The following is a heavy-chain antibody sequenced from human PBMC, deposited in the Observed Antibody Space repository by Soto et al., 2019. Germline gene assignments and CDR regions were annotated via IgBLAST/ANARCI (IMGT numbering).Heavy chain of an antibody. Sequence: ASVKVSCKASGYTFTSYAMHWVRQAPGQRLEWMGWINADNGNTNYAQKLQGRVTMTTDTSTSTAYMELRSLRSDDTAVYYCARDMYSGYDFSWFDPWGQGTLVTVSS. CDR3: ARDMYSGYDFSWFDP. J-gene: IGHJ5*02. CDR1: GYTFTSYA. D-gene: IGHD5-12*01. CDR2: INADNGNT. V-gene: IGHV1-3*01.